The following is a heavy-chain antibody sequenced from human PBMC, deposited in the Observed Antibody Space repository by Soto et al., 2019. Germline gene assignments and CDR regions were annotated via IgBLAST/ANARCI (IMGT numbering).Heavy chain of an antibody. CDR1: GFSLTTSGVG. Sequence: QITLNESGPTQVKPRQTLTLTCTFSGFSLTTSGVGVGWIRQSPGKAPERLALIYWDDDKRYSPSLKSRLTITKDPSKNQVVLTMADLEPADTATYYCAHRVLRTVFGVVTTTAIYFDFWGQGTPVAVSS. D-gene: IGHD3-3*01. J-gene: IGHJ4*02. V-gene: IGHV2-5*02. CDR2: IYWDDDK. CDR3: AHRVLRTVFGVVTTTAIYFDF.